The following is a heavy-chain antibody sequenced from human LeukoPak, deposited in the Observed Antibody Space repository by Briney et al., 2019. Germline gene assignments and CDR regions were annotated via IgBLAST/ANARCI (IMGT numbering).Heavy chain of an antibody. CDR2: IYYSGGT. CDR1: GGSISSYY. D-gene: IGHD3-16*01. Sequence: PSETLSLTCAVSGGSISSYYWSWIRQPPGKGPEWIGYIYYSGGTNYNPSLKSRVIISVDTSKNQFSLKRSSVTAADTAVYYCATGDGGYWGQGALVTVSS. V-gene: IGHV4-59*01. J-gene: IGHJ4*02. CDR3: ATGDGGY.